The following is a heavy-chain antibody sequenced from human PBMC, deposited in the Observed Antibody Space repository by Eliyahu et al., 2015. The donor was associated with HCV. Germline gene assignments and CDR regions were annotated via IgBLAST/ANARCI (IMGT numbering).Heavy chain of an antibody. CDR3: AKDEXVTSYYFDY. CDR2: ISGSGGST. V-gene: IGHV3-23*01. Sequence: EVQLLESGGGLVQPGGSLRLXCAASXXTFSSYAMGXVRQAPGXGLEXVSAISGSGGSTYYADSVKGRFTISRDNSKNTLYLQMNSLRAEDTAVYYCAKDEXVTSYYFDYWGQGTLVTVSS. D-gene: IGHD4-17*01. J-gene: IGHJ4*02. CDR1: XXTFSSYA.